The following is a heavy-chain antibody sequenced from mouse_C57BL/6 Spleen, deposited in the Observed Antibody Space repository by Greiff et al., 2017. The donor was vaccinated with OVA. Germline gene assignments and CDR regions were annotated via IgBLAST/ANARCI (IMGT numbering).Heavy chain of an antibody. J-gene: IGHJ2*01. CDR1: GYTFTDYE. D-gene: IGHD1-1*01. CDR2: IDPETGGT. CDR3: TRGVLHYFDY. Sequence: VKLVESGAELVRPGASVTLSCKASGYTFTDYEMHWVKQTPVHGLEWIGAIDPETGGTAYNQKFKGKAILTADKSSSTAYMELRSLTSEDSAVYYCTRGVLHYFDYWGQGTTLTVSS. V-gene: IGHV1-15*01.